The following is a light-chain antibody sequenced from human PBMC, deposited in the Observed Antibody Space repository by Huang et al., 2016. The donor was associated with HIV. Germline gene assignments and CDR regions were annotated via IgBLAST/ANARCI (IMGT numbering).Light chain of an antibody. V-gene: IGKV4-1*01. CDR2: WAS. CDR1: QSVFKTSKSRNC. CDR3: HQYYNAPQT. Sequence: DIVVTQSPDSLALSLGDRAALNCTASQSVFKTSKSRNCRSWYQLKPGQPPKLLIYWASTRESGVPDRFSGSGSGTDFTRTIASLQAEDVAVYYCHQYYNAPQTFGQGTKVEVK. J-gene: IGKJ1*01.